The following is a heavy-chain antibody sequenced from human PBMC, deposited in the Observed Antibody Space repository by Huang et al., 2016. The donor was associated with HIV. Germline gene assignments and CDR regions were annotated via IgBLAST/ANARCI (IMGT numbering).Heavy chain of an antibody. J-gene: IGHJ1*01. V-gene: IGHV3-30*03. Sequence: QVQLVESGGGVVQPGRSLRLSCAASGFIFSNYGMHWVRQAPGKGLDWGAIISYDGSNKYYTDSVKGRFSISRDNSKNTLYLQMNSLRAEDTAVYYCALKGDSSGWEYFRHWGQGTLVTVSS. CDR2: ISYDGSNK. CDR3: ALKGDSSGWEYFRH. D-gene: IGHD6-19*01. CDR1: GFIFSNYG.